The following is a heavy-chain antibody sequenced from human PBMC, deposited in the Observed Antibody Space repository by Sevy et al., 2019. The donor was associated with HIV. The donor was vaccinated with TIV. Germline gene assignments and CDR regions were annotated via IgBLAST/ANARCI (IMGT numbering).Heavy chain of an antibody. CDR3: AHRRDDTVVMVYGDFDY. Sequence: SGPTLVNPTQTLTLTCTFSGFSLSTSGVGVGWIRQPPGKALEWLALIYWDDDKRYSPSLKNRLTITKDTSKNQVVLKMTNMDPVDTATYYCAHRRDDTVVMVYGDFDYWGQGTLVTVSS. V-gene: IGHV2-5*02. CDR1: GFSLSTSGVG. CDR2: IYWDDDK. D-gene: IGHD2-8*01. J-gene: IGHJ4*02.